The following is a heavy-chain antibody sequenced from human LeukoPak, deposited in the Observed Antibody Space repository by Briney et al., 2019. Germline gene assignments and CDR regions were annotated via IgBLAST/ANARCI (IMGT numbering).Heavy chain of an antibody. V-gene: IGHV4-34*01. CDR3: ARNYCSGGSCSSLWGFDP. D-gene: IGHD2-15*01. CDR1: GGSFSGYY. Sequence: PSETLSLTCAVYGGSFSGYYWSWIRQPPGKGLEWIGEINHSGSTNYNPSLKSRVTISVDTSKNQFSLKLGSVTAADTAVYYCARNYCSGGSCSSLWGFDPWGQGTLVTVSS. J-gene: IGHJ5*02. CDR2: INHSGST.